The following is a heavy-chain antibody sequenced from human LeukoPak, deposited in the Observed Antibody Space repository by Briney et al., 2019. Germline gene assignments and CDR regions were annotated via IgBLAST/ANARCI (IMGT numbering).Heavy chain of an antibody. CDR2: ISTNGNTI. V-gene: IGHV3-48*03. J-gene: IGHJ5*02. CDR3: ARGPAWDVVVAGTTLNWFDP. D-gene: IGHD2-21*01. CDR1: GFTFSSYE. Sequence: GGSLRLSCAASGFTFSSYEMNWVRQAPGKGLERVSDISTNGNTIYEADSVKGRFTISRDNAKNSLYLQMNSLRAEDTAVYYCARGPAWDVVVAGTTLNWFDPWGQGTLVTVSS.